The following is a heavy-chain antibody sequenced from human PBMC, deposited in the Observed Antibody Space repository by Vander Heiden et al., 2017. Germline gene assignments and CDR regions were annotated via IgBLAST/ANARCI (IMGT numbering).Heavy chain of an antibody. CDR3: ARDRSSRWDKDYFDY. CDR1: GGSISSYY. V-gene: IGHV4-4*07. J-gene: IGHJ4*02. Sequence: QVQLQESGPGLVQPSETLSLTCTVSGGSISSYYWSWIRQPAGKGLEWIGRVDVSGSADYNPSVRSRATMSVDASKTQFSLKLTSVTAADTAVYYCARDRSSRWDKDYFDYWGQGTLVTVSS. CDR2: VDVSGSA. D-gene: IGHD6-13*01.